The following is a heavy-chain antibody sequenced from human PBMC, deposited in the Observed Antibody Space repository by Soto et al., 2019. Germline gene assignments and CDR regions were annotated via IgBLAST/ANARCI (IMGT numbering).Heavy chain of an antibody. CDR1: GYSMSSYY. D-gene: IGHD3-9*01. Sequence: PSETLSLTFTLSGYSMSSYYWSLIRQPPGKVVEWIGYIYYSGSTNYNPSLKSRDTISVDTSTNQFSLKLSSVTAAVTAVYFCARHAYDILTGYEFDYWGQGTLVTVSS. V-gene: IGHV4-59*08. CDR3: ARHAYDILTGYEFDY. J-gene: IGHJ4*02. CDR2: IYYSGST.